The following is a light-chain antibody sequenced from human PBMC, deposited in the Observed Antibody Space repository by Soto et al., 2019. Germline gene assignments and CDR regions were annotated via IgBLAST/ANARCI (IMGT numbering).Light chain of an antibody. CDR3: SSYTSISTYV. Sequence: QSALTQPASVSGSPGQSITISCTGTSSDVGNYNYVSWYQHHPGKAPKLLIYEVSYRPSGVSNRFSGSKSGNTASLTISGLLAEDEADYYCSSYTSISTYVFGTGTKLTVL. V-gene: IGLV2-14*01. CDR2: EVS. J-gene: IGLJ1*01. CDR1: SSDVGNYNY.